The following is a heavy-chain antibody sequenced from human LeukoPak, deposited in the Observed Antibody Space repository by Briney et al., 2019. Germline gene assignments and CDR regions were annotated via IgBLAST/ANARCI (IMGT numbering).Heavy chain of an antibody. CDR2: ITGSGRNA. D-gene: IGHD6-19*01. V-gene: IGHV3-23*01. CDR3: AKTQRDSSGWRSFDY. CDR1: GFTFSSYA. Sequence: HSGGSLRLSCAASGFTFSSYAMSWVRQAPGKGLEWVSAITGSGRNAYYADSVKGRFTISRDNSKNTLYLQMNSLRAEDTAVYYCAKTQRDSSGWRSFDYWGQGTLVTVSS. J-gene: IGHJ4*02.